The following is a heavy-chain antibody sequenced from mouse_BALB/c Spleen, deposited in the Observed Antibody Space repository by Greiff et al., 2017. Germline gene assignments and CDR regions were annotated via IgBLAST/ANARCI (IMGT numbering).Heavy chain of an antibody. J-gene: IGHJ2*01. CDR3: ARRGYDNYNSFPFDY. D-gene: IGHD2-10*02. CDR2: ISYSGST. Sequence: VQLKESGPSLVKPSQTLSLTCSVTGDSITSGYWNWIRKFPGNKLEYMGYISYSGSTYYNPSLKSRISITRDTSKNQYYLQLNSVTTEDTATYYCARRGYDNYNSFPFDYWGQGTTLTVSS. V-gene: IGHV3-8*02. CDR1: GDSITSGY.